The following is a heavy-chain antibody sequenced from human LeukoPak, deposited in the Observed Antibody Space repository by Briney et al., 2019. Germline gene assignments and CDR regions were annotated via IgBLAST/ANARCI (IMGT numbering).Heavy chain of an antibody. CDR2: IIPIFGTA. CDR3: ARVPLKTATSFDY. D-gene: IGHD2-21*02. CDR1: GGTFSSYA. J-gene: IGHJ4*02. Sequence: SVKVSCKASGGTFSSYAISWVRQAPGQGLEWMGGIIPIFGTANYAQKSQGRVTITADESTSTAYMELSSLRSEDTAVYYCARVPLKTATSFDYWGQGTLVTVSS. V-gene: IGHV1-69*13.